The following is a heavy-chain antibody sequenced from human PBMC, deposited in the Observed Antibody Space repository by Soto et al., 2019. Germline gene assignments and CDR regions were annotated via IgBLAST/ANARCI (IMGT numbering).Heavy chain of an antibody. CDR2: IYYSGST. CDR3: ARQHFPGYRYPEYNLVDP. J-gene: IGHJ5*02. CDR1: GWTLSNSRDY. V-gene: IGHV4-39*01. Sequence: SDTRCLTCPVSGWTLSNSRDYWGWISPPPGKGLEWIGGIYYSGSTYYNASLNSRVTISGDTSNTQFSLKLSSVNAADTAVYYCARQHFPGYRYPEYNLVDPWGQVTLVTVS. D-gene: IGHD3-16*02.